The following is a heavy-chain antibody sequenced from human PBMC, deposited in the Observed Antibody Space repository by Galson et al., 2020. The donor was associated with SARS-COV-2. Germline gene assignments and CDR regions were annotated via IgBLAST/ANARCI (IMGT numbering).Heavy chain of an antibody. CDR3: ARDTPNYGMDV. J-gene: IGHJ6*02. D-gene: IGHD2-15*01. CDR1: GGSIRSYY. V-gene: IGHV4-59*08. Sequence: SETLSLTCTVSGGSIRSYYWSWIRQPPGKGLEWIGNVYYTGSTKYKSSLKSRVTISIDTSNNQFSLKLSSVTAADTAVYYCARDTPNYGMDVWGQGTTVTVSS. CDR2: VYYTGST.